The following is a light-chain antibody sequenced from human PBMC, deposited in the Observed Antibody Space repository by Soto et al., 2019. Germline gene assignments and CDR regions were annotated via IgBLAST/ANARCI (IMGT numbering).Light chain of an antibody. CDR1: QSINSW. Sequence: DIQMAPSPSPPSAYVRDRFTVTFRASQSINSWLAWYQQKPGKAPEPLIHDASSLESGVPSRFSGSGSGTEFTLTISSLQPDDFATYHCQQYKSYWTFGQGTKVDI. CDR3: QQYKSYWT. CDR2: DAS. V-gene: IGKV1-5*01. J-gene: IGKJ1*01.